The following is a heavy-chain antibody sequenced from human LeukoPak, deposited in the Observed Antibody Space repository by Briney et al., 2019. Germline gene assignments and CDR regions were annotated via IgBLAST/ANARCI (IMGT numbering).Heavy chain of an antibody. CDR1: GYTFTSYA. CDR2: INTNTGNP. CDR3: ARDHGITMIGNLDYYGMDV. J-gene: IGHJ6*02. V-gene: IGHV7-4-1*02. Sequence: ASVKVSCKASGYTFTSYAMNWVRQAPGQGLEWMGWINTNTGNPTYAQGFTGRFVFSLDTSVSTAYVQISSLKAEDTAVYYCARDHGITMIGNLDYYGMDVWGQGTTVTVSS. D-gene: IGHD3-22*01.